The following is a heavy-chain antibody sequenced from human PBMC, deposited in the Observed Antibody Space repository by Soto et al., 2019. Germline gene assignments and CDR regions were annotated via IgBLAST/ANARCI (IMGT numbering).Heavy chain of an antibody. Sequence: GGSLRLSCAASGFSFSHYAMHWVRQPPGKGLEWVALISYDGDNQYFTDSVRGRFTISRDNSKTTVYLEMNSLRLDDTATYYCVSPHSDSSNAFDLWGQGTLVTVS. V-gene: IGHV3-30-3*01. CDR3: VSPHSDSSNAFDL. J-gene: IGHJ5*02. CDR1: GFSFSHYA. D-gene: IGHD3-22*01. CDR2: ISYDGDNQ.